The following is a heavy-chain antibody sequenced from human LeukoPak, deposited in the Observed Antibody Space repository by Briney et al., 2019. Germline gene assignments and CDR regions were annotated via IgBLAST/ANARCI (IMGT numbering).Heavy chain of an antibody. CDR2: IYYSGST. CDR3: ASLSGGPYPFYFY. J-gene: IGHJ4*02. Sequence: SETLSLTCTVSGGSISSYYWSWIRQPPGKGLEWIGYIYYSGSTNYNPSLKSRVTISVDTSKNQFSLKLSSVTAADTAVYYCASLSGGPYPFYFYCGEGALVTVSS. V-gene: IGHV4-59*01. D-gene: IGHD6-25*01. CDR1: GGSISSYY.